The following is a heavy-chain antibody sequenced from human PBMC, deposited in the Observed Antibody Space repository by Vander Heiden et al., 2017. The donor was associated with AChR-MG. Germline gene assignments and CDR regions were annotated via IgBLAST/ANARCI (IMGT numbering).Heavy chain of an antibody. J-gene: IGHJ5*02. D-gene: IGHD3-10*01. CDR2: INHSGST. CDR1: GGSFSGYH. V-gene: IGHV4-34*01. CDR3: ARGKSPGGRFGELLKYNWFDP. Sequence: QVQLQPWGAGLLKPSEPLSLTCAVYGGSFSGYHWSWIRQPPGKGLEWIGEINHSGSTNYNPSLKSRVTISVDTAKNQFSLKLSSVTAADTAVYYCARGKSPGGRFGELLKYNWFDPWGQGTLVTVSS.